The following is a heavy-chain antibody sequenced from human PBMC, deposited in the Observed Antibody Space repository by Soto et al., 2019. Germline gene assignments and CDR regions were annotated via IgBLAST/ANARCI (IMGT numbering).Heavy chain of an antibody. CDR1: GFTFTSSA. CDR2: IVVGSGNT. Sequence: SVKVCCKASGFTFTSSAVQWVRQARGQRLEWIGWIVVGSGNTNYAQKFQERVTITRDMSTSTPYMELSSLRSEDTAVYYCAAAPPSDAFDIWGQGTMVTVSS. CDR3: AAAPPSDAFDI. J-gene: IGHJ3*02. V-gene: IGHV1-58*01.